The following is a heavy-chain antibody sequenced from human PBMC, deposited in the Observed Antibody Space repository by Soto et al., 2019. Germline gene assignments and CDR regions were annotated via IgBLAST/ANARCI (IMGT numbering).Heavy chain of an antibody. Sequence: GESLKISCKGSGYSFTSYWISWVRQMPGKGLEWMGRIDPSDSYTNYSPSFQGHVTISADKSISTAYLQWSSPKASDTAMYYCATNSEQSDREETHYFDYWGQGTLVTVSS. CDR3: ATNSEQSDREETHYFDY. D-gene: IGHD3-22*01. J-gene: IGHJ4*02. CDR2: IDPSDSYT. CDR1: GYSFTSYW. V-gene: IGHV5-10-1*01.